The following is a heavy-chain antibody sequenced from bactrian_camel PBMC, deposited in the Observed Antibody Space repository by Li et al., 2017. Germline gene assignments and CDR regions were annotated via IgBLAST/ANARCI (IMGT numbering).Heavy chain of an antibody. CDR2: IATDTDST. CDR3: AAEVRRAGYSCPLSTEMLY. D-gene: IGHD1*01. CDR1: GATYNMNC. J-gene: IGHJ4*01. V-gene: IGHV3S53*01. Sequence: HVQLVESGGGSVQPGGSLRLSCVASGATYNMNCMAWFRQAAGKEREGVAAIATDTDSTTYGDSTLGRFTISRDDAKKTLYLQMNSLKLEDTAMYSCAAEVRRAGYSCPLSTEMLYWGQGTQVT.